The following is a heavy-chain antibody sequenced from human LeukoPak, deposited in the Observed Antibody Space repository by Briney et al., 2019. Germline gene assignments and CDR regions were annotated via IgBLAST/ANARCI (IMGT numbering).Heavy chain of an antibody. CDR1: GFTFDDYA. CDR2: ISWNSGNI. Sequence: GGSLRLSCAASGFTFDDYAMHWVRQAPGKGLEWVSGISWNSGNIGYADSVKGRLTISRDNAKNSLYLQMNSLRAEDTALYYCALARYCSSTSCLNCFDPWGQGTLVTVSS. D-gene: IGHD2-2*01. J-gene: IGHJ5*02. V-gene: IGHV3-9*01. CDR3: ALARYCSSTSCLNCFDP.